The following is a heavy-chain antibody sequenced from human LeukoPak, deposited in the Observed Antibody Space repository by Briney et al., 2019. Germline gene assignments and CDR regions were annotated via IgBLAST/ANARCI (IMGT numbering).Heavy chain of an antibody. V-gene: IGHV1-69*13. CDR2: IIPIFGTA. CDR1: VGTFSSYA. J-gene: IGHJ4*02. Sequence: ASVKVSCKASVGTFSSYAISWVRQAPGQGLEWMGGIIPIFGTANYAQKFQGRLTITADESTSTGYMELSSLRSEDTAVYYCASKRGYSYGLDYWGQGTLVTVSS. CDR3: ASKRGYSYGLDY. D-gene: IGHD5-18*01.